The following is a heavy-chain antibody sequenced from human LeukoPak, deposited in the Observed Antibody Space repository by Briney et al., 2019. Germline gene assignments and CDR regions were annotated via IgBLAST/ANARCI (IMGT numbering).Heavy chain of an antibody. V-gene: IGHV4-31*03. D-gene: IGHD1-26*01. CDR2: IYYSGST. CDR1: GGSISSGGYY. Sequence: SQTLSLTCTVSGGSISSGGYYWSWIRQHPGKGLEWIGYIYYSGSTYYNPSLKSRVTISVDTSKNQFSLKLSSVTAADTAVYYCANPPRSYGDYYYGMDVWGQGTTVTVSS. CDR3: ANPPRSYGDYYYGMDV. J-gene: IGHJ6*02.